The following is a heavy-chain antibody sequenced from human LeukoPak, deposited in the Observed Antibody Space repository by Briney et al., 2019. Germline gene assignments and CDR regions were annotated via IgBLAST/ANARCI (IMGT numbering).Heavy chain of an antibody. Sequence: GGSLRLSCAASGFTFSSYGMHWVRQAPGKGLEWVAVVSYDGSNKYYADSVKGRFTISRDNSKNTLYLQMNSLRAEDTAVYYCAKTTNFDLWGRGTLVTVSS. CDR1: GFTFSSYG. V-gene: IGHV3-30*18. D-gene: IGHD4-17*01. CDR2: VSYDGSNK. CDR3: AKTTNFDL. J-gene: IGHJ2*01.